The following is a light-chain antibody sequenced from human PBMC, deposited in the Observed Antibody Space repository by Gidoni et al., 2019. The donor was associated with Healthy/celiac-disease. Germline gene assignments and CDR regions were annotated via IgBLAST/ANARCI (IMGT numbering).Light chain of an antibody. CDR3: MQALQTPLT. V-gene: IGKV2-28*01. J-gene: IGKJ3*01. Sequence: DIVMTQSPLSLPVTPGEPASISCRSSQSLLHSNGYNYLDWYLQKPGQSPQLLIYLGSNRASGVPDRFSGNGSGTDFTLKISRVEAEDVGVYCCMQALQTPLTFGPGTKVDIK. CDR2: LGS. CDR1: QSLLHSNGYNY.